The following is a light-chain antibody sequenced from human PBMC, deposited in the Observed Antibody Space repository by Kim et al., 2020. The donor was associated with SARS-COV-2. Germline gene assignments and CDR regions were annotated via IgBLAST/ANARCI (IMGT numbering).Light chain of an antibody. CDR3: AAWDDSLNGHVV. J-gene: IGLJ2*01. V-gene: IGLV1-44*01. CDR1: SSNIGRNT. Sequence: QSVLTQPPSASGTPGQRVTISCSGSSSNIGRNTVTWYQQLPGTAPKLLIYVNNQRPAGVPDRFSGSKSGTSASLAISGLQSEGEADYYCAAWDDSLNGHVVFGGGTQLTVL. CDR2: VNN.